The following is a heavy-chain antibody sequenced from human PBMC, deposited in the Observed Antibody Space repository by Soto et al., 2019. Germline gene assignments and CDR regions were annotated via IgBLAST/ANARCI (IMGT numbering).Heavy chain of an antibody. CDR1: GYTFINYG. D-gene: IGHD3-16*02. CDR3: GIYLYDYIWGSYRGAFDI. Sequence: ASVKVSCKASGYTFINYGISWVRQAPGQGLEWMGWISAYNGNLNYAQKNQGRVTMTTDASTTTAYKELRSLRSDDTADYYCGIYLYDYIWGSYRGAFDIWGQGTMVTVSS. V-gene: IGHV1-18*01. J-gene: IGHJ3*02. CDR2: ISAYNGNL.